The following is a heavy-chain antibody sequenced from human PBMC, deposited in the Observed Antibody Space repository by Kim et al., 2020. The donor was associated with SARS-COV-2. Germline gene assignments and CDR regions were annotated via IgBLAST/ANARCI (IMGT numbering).Heavy chain of an antibody. Sequence: SVKVSCKASGGTFSSYAISWVRQAPGQGLEWMGGIIPIFGTANYAQKFQGRVTITADESTSTAYMELSSLRSEDTAVYYCARGLSHWSIFDYWGQGTLVTVSS. CDR2: IIPIFGTA. V-gene: IGHV1-69*13. CDR3: ARGLSHWSIFDY. CDR1: GGTFSSYA. J-gene: IGHJ4*02. D-gene: IGHD2-8*02.